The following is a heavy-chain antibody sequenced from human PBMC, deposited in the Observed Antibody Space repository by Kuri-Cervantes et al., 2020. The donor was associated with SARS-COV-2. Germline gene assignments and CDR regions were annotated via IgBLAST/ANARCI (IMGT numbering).Heavy chain of an antibody. D-gene: IGHD5-18*01. J-gene: IGHJ4*02. CDR3: SFDRGYSYGPFDY. Sequence: ASVKVSCKASGYTFTSYGISWVRQAPGQGLEWMGWISAYNGNTNYAQKLQGRVTITADKSTSTAYMELSSLRSEDTAVYYCSFDRGYSYGPFDYWGQGTLVTGSS. CDR2: ISAYNGNT. V-gene: IGHV1-18*04. CDR1: GYTFTSYG.